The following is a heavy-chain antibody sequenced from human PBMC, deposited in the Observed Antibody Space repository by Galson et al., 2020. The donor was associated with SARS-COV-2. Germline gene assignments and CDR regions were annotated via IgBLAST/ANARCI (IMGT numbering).Heavy chain of an antibody. CDR1: GFTFNRYW. Sequence: GESLKISCAASGFTFNRYWMSWVRQAPGKGLEWVANIKQDGSEKYYVDSVKGRFTISRDNSNNSLYLQMNSLRAEDTAVYYCASLLLIGTTGTPVDHWGRGTLVTVSS. D-gene: IGHD6-13*01. CDR3: ASLLLIGTTGTPVDH. V-gene: IGHV3-7*01. CDR2: IKQDGSEK. J-gene: IGHJ4*02.